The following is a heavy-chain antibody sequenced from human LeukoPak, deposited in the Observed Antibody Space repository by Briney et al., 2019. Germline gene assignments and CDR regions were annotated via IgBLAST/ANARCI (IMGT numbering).Heavy chain of an antibody. CDR1: GGSISSSSYY. D-gene: IGHD6-19*01. Sequence: SETLSLTCTVSGGSISSSSYYWGWIRQPPGKGLEWIGSIYYSGSTYYNPSLKSRVTISVDMSKNQFSLKLSSVTAADTAVYYCARRKEDSSGWFWYFDYWGQGTLVTVSS. J-gene: IGHJ4*02. V-gene: IGHV4-39*01. CDR2: IYYSGST. CDR3: ARRKEDSSGWFWYFDY.